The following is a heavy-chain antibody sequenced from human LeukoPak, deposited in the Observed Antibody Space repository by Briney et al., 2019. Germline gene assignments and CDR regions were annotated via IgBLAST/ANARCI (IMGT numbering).Heavy chain of an antibody. V-gene: IGHV3-21*01. D-gene: IGHD1-26*01. CDR1: GFTFSSYS. Sequence: KAGGSLRLSCAASGFTFSSYSMNWVRQAPGKGLEWVSSISSSSSYIYYADSVKGRFTISRDNAKNSLYLQMNSLRAEDTAVYYCARDYSGSYPVDYWGQGTLVTVSS. J-gene: IGHJ4*02. CDR3: ARDYSGSYPVDY. CDR2: ISSSSSYI.